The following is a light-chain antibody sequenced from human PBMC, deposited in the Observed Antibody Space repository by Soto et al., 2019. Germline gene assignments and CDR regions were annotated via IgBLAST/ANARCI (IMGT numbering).Light chain of an antibody. V-gene: IGLV3-21*04. J-gene: IGLJ1*01. CDR2: YDS. CDR3: QVWDSSSDHLV. CDR1: NIGSKS. Sequence: SYELTQPPSGSVAPGKTARITCGGNNIGSKSVHWYQQKPGQAPVLVIYYDSDRPSGIPERFSGSNSGNTATLTISRVEAGDEADYYCQVWDSSSDHLVFGTGTKLTVL.